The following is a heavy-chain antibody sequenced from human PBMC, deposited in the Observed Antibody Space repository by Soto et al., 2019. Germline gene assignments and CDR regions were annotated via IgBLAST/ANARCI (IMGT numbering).Heavy chain of an antibody. J-gene: IGHJ4*02. CDR3: ARDRPYFDY. V-gene: IGHV1-8*01. CDR1: GYTFTSYD. Sequence: QVQLVQSGAEVKKPGASVKVSCKASGYTFTSYDINWVRQATGQGLEWMGWMNPISGNTVYAQKFQVRITMTRNTSINTAYMELSSLRSEDTAVYYCARDRPYFDYWGQGTLVTVSS. CDR2: MNPISGNT.